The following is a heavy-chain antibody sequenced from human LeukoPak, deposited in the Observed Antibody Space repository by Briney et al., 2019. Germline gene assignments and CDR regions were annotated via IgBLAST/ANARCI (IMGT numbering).Heavy chain of an antibody. CDR1: GFTFSSYD. D-gene: IGHD6-6*01. Sequence: PGGSLRLSCAASGFTFSSYDMNWVRQAPGKGLEWVSSITGSGSFVYYADSVKGRFTISRDNAKNSLFLQMNSLRAEDTAVYYCARDSSGPWFDPWGQGTLVTVSS. CDR3: ARDSSGPWFDP. V-gene: IGHV3-21*01. J-gene: IGHJ5*02. CDR2: ITGSGSFV.